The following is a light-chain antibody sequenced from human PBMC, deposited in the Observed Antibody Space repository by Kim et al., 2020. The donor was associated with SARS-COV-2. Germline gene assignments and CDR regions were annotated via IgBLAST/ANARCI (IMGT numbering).Light chain of an antibody. CDR2: FVT. CDR3: ISFTTVSTWV. CDR1: SSDLGGFNY. V-gene: IGLV2-14*04. Sequence: GQSITISCTGTSSDLGGFNYVSWFQQHPGKAPQLMIYFVTERPSGVSSRFSGSKSGNTASLTISGLQAEDEDDYYCISFTTVSTWVFGGGTQLTVL. J-gene: IGLJ3*02.